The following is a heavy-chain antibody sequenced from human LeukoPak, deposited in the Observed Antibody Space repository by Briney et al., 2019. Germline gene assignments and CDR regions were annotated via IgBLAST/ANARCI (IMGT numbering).Heavy chain of an antibody. V-gene: IGHV4-38-2*02. CDR1: GYSISSGYY. J-gene: IGHJ5*02. CDR3: ARVGQSSVLSLRYFDWQSIAEDNWFDP. CDR2: IYHSGST. Sequence: SETLSLTCTVSGYSISSGYYWGWIRQPPGKGLEWIGSIYHSGSTYYNPSLKSRVTISVDTSKNQFPLKLSSVTAADTAVYYCARVGQSSVLSLRYFDWQSIAEDNWFDPWGQGTLVTVSS. D-gene: IGHD3-9*01.